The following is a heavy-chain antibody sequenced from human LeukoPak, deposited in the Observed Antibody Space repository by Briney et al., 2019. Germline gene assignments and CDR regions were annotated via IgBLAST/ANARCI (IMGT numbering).Heavy chain of an antibody. J-gene: IGHJ4*02. D-gene: IGHD6-13*01. CDR3: ARLSPAGTDY. CDR2: IYYSGST. CDR1: GGSISSSSYY. V-gene: IGHV4-39*01. Sequence: SETLSLTCTVCGGSISSSSYYWGWIRQPPGKGLEWIGSIYYSGSTYYNPSLKSRVTISVDTSKNQFSLKLSSVTAADTAVYYCARLSPAGTDYWGQGTLVTVSS.